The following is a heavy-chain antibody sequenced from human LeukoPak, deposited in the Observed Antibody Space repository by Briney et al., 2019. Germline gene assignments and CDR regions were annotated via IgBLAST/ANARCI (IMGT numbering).Heavy chain of an antibody. J-gene: IGHJ5*02. Sequence: GASVKVSCKASGYTFTSYGINWVRQAPGQGLEWMGWISADNGFTASAQNLQGRVTMTTDTSTNTAYMELRSLRPDDTAVYYCANPAGVVAGLDPWGQGTLVTVSS. CDR3: ANPAGVVAGLDP. V-gene: IGHV1-18*01. CDR1: GYTFTSYG. CDR2: ISADNGFT. D-gene: IGHD6-19*01.